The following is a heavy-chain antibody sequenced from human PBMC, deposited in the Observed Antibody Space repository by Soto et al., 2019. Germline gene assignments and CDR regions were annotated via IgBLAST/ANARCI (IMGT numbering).Heavy chain of an antibody. CDR1: GYTFTSYA. Sequence: ASVKVSCKASGYTFTSYAMHWVRQAPGQRLEWMGWINAGNGNTKYSRKFQGRVTITRDTSASTAYMELSSLRSEDTAVYYCARDHDSNSWYVREFPDWGQGTLVTVSS. CDR3: ARDHDSNSWYVREFPD. CDR2: INAGNGNT. V-gene: IGHV1-3*01. J-gene: IGHJ4*02. D-gene: IGHD6-13*01.